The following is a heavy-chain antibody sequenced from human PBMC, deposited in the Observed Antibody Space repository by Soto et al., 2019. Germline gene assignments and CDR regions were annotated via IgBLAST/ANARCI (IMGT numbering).Heavy chain of an antibody. D-gene: IGHD5-12*01. J-gene: IGHJ5*02. CDR1: GYSFTGYW. CDR3: ARHGNSYSGYDYNWFDP. CDR2: IYPGDSDT. V-gene: IGHV5-51*01. Sequence: GESLKISCKGSGYSFTGYWIGWVRQMPGKGLEWMGIIYPGDSDTRYSPSFQGQVTISADKSISTAYLQWSSLKASDTAMYYCARHGNSYSGYDYNWFDPWGQGTLVTVSS.